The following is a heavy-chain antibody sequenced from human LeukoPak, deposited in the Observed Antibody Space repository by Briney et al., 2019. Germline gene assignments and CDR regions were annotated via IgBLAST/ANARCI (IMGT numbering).Heavy chain of an antibody. Sequence: PGGSLRLSCAASGFTFSDHYMGWVRQAPGKGLEWVGRTRNKAKSYTTEYAASVKGRFTISRDDSNNSQYLQMNSLKTEDTAVYYCARGATGDTNYYYGMDVWGQGTTVTVSS. CDR3: ARGATGDTNYYYGMDV. CDR2: TRNKAKSYTT. D-gene: IGHD1-1*01. V-gene: IGHV3-72*01. CDR1: GFTFSDHY. J-gene: IGHJ6*02.